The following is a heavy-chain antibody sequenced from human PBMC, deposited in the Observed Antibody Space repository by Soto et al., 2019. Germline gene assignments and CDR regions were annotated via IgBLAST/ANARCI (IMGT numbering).Heavy chain of an antibody. Sequence: QVQLVQSGAEEKKPGASVKVSCKASGYTFTSYAMHWVRQAPGQRLEWMGWINAGNGNTKYSQKFQGRVTITRDTSASKAYMELSSLRSEDTAVYYCARGSKSYWYFDLWGRGTLVTVSS. V-gene: IGHV1-3*05. CDR2: INAGNGNT. CDR3: ARGSKSYWYFDL. CDR1: GYTFTSYA. J-gene: IGHJ2*01.